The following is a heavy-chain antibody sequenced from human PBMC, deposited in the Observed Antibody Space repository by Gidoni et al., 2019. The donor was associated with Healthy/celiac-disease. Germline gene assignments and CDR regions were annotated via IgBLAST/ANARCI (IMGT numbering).Heavy chain of an antibody. Sequence: QVQLVQSGAEVKKPGASVKVSCKASGYTFPRYYVHWVRQAPGQGLEWMGIINPSGGSTSYAQKFQGRVTMTRDTSPSTVYMELSSLRSEDTAVYYCARAQGSSGAPHSNFDYWGQGTLVTVSS. V-gene: IGHV1-46*01. D-gene: IGHD2-15*01. J-gene: IGHJ4*02. CDR3: ARAQGSSGAPHSNFDY. CDR1: GYTFPRYY. CDR2: INPSGGST.